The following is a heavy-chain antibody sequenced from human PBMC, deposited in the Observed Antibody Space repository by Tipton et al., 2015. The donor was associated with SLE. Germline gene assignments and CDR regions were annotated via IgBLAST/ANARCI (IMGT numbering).Heavy chain of an antibody. J-gene: IGHJ4*02. D-gene: IGHD3-10*02. CDR3: ARGDYVDPTDY. V-gene: IGHV3-74*01. Sequence: SLRLSCAASGFAFSSYWMIWVRQAPGKGLFWVSRINSDGSSRDYADSVKGRFTISRDNAKNTLFLQMSSLRAEDTAVYYCARGDYVDPTDYWGQGTLVTVSS. CDR2: INSDGSSR. CDR1: GFAFSSYW.